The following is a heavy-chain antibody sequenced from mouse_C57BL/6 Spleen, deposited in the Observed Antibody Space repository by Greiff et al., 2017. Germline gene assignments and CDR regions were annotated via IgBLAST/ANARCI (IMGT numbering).Heavy chain of an antibody. V-gene: IGHV5-9-1*02. J-gene: IGHJ4*01. Sequence: EVQVVESGEGLVKPGGSLKLSCAASGFTFSSYAMSWVRQTPEKRLEWVAYISSGGDYIYYADTVKGRFTISRDNARNTLYLQMSSLKSEDTAMYYCTRGGYYGRSAMDYWGQGTSVTVSS. CDR2: ISSGGDYI. CDR1: GFTFSSYA. D-gene: IGHD1-1*01. CDR3: TRGGYYGRSAMDY.